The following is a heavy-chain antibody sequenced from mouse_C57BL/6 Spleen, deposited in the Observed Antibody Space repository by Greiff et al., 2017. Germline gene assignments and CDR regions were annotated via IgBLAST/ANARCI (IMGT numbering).Heavy chain of an antibody. CDR1: GYSITSGYD. V-gene: IGHV3-1*01. CDR2: ISYSGST. CDR3: ASSLYYYGSSYWYFDV. J-gene: IGHJ1*03. Sequence: EVQLQQSGPGMVKPSQSLSLTCTVTGYSITSGYDWHWIRHFPGNKLEWMGYISYSGSTNYNPSLKSRISITHDTSKNHFFLKLNSVTTEDTATYYCASSLYYYGSSYWYFDVWGTGTTVTVSS. D-gene: IGHD1-1*01.